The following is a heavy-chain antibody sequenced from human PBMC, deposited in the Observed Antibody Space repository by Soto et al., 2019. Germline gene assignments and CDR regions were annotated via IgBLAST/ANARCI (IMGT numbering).Heavy chain of an antibody. CDR2: NNDYNGNT. CDR1: GYTFTSYG. D-gene: IGHD4-17*01. Sequence: QVQLVQSGAEVKKPGASVKVSCKASGYTFTSYGISWVRQAPGQGREWMGWNNDYNGNTNYAQKLQGRVTMTTDTRKSTDFMELRSLKSADAAVYYCARDVEYGQIDYCGHGYLVTASS. V-gene: IGHV1-18*01. J-gene: IGHJ4*01. CDR3: ARDVEYGQIDY.